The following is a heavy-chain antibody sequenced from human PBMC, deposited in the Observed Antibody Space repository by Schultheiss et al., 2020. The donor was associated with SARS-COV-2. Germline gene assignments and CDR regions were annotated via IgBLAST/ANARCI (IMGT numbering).Heavy chain of an antibody. Sequence: SQTLSLTCTVSGGSVSSGSYYWSWIRQPPGKGLEWIGYIYYSGSTYYNPSLKSRVTISVDTSKNQFSLKLSSVTAADTAVYYCARERYCSGGSCREYWGQGTLVTVSS. D-gene: IGHD2-15*01. J-gene: IGHJ4*02. CDR3: ARERYCSGGSCREY. V-gene: IGHV4-30-4*08. CDR2: IYYSGST. CDR1: GGSVSSGSYY.